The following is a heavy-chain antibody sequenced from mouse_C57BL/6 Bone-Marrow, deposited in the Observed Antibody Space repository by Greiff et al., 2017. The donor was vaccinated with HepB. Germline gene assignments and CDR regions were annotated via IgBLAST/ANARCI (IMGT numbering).Heavy chain of an antibody. V-gene: IGHV14-4*01. CDR1: GFNIKDDY. CDR2: IDPENGDT. Sequence: EVQLMESGAELVRPGASVKLSCTASGFNIKDDYMHWVKQRPEQGLEWIGWIDPENGDTEYASKFQGKATITADTCSNTAYLQLSSLTSEDTAVYYCTTPDYAMDYWGQGTSVTVSS. J-gene: IGHJ4*01. CDR3: TTPDYAMDY.